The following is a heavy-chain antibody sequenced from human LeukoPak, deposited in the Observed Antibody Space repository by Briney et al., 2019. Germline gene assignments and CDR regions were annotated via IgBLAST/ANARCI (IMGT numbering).Heavy chain of an antibody. J-gene: IGHJ6*03. CDR2: ISSSSSYI. V-gene: IGHV3-21*01. D-gene: IGHD3-10*01. CDR1: GFTFSSCS. Sequence: GGSLRLSCAASGFTFSSCSMNWVRQAPGKGLEWVSSISSSSSYIYYADSVKGRFTISRDNAKKSLYLQMNSLRVEDTAVYYCARSELGYNYYYMDVWGKGTTVTISS. CDR3: ARSELGYNYYYMDV.